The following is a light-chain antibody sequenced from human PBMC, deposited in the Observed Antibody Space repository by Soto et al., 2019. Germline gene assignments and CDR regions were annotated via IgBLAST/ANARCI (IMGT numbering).Light chain of an antibody. CDR3: TSYTSSIILGVF. V-gene: IGLV2-14*01. CDR2: DVS. J-gene: IGLJ2*01. CDR1: SSDVGGYNY. Sequence: QSVLTQPASVSGSPGQSITISCTGTSSDVGGYNYVSWYQQHPGKAPKLLIYDVSNRPSGVSNRFSGSKSGNTASLTISGLQAEDEADYYCTSYTSSIILGVFVGGGTKLTVL.